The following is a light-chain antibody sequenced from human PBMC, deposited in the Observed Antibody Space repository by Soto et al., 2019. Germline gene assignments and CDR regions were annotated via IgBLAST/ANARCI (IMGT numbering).Light chain of an antibody. CDR3: QSFDGIQSGVI. V-gene: IGLV2-8*01. CDR1: SSDVGGYDY. J-gene: IGLJ2*01. CDR2: EVT. Sequence: QSALTQPPSASGSPGQSVTISCTGTSSDVGGYDYVSWYQQYPGKTPKLMIFEVTKRPSGVPDRFSGSKSGNTASLTVSGLQAEDEADYYCQSFDGIQSGVIFGGGTKVTVL.